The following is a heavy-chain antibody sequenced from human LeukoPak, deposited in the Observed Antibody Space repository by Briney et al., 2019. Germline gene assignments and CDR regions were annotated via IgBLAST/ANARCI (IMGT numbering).Heavy chain of an antibody. D-gene: IGHD6-19*01. J-gene: IGHJ4*02. CDR1: GGSISSSSYY. CDR3: ARGRYLRPLREHPFDY. V-gene: IGHV4-39*01. Sequence: PSETLSLTCTVSGGSISSSSYYWGWIRQPPGKGLEWIGSIYYSGSTYYNPSLKSRVTISVDTSKNQFSLKLSSVTAADTAVYYCARGRYLRPLREHPFDYWGQGTLVTVSS. CDR2: IYYSGST.